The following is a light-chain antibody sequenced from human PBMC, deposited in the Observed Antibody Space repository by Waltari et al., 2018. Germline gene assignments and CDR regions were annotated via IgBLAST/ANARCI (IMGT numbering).Light chain of an antibody. V-gene: IGKV3-20*01. Sequence: EIVLTQSPGTLSLSPGEGATLSCRASQSVSSNYLAWYQQKPGPAPRLLIYGASFRATGIPDRFSGSGSGTDFSLIISRLEPEDFVVYYCQQYSSSPRTFGQGTKVEIK. J-gene: IGKJ1*01. CDR2: GAS. CDR1: QSVSSNY. CDR3: QQYSSSPRT.